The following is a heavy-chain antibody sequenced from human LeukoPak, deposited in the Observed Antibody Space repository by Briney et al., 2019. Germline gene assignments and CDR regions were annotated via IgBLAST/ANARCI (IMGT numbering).Heavy chain of an antibody. D-gene: IGHD1-26*01. CDR2: ISSSSSYI. CDR3: ARDFSSGSYSPVLDY. V-gene: IGHV3-21*01. CDR1: GFTLSSYS. J-gene: IGHJ4*02. Sequence: GGSLRLSCAASGFTLSSYSMNWVRQAPGKGLEWVSSISSSSSYIYYADSVKGRFTISRDNAKNSLYLQMNSLRAEDTAVYYCARDFSSGSYSPVLDYWGQGTLVTVSS.